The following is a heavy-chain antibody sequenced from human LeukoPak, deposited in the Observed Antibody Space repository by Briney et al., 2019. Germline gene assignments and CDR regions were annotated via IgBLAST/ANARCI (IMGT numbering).Heavy chain of an antibody. CDR1: GYTFTSYD. Sequence: GASVKVSCKASGYTFTSYDINWVRQATGQGLEWMGWMNPNSGNTRYAQKFQGRDTMTRNTSISTAYMELSSLRSEDTAVYYCARGRWQQLGLFSAYNLFDPWGQGTLVTVSS. D-gene: IGHD6-13*01. CDR3: ARGRWQQLGLFSAYNLFDP. CDR2: MNPNSGNT. V-gene: IGHV1-8*01. J-gene: IGHJ5*02.